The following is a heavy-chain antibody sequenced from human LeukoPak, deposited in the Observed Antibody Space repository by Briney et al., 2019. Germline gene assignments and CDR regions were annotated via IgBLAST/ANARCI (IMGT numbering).Heavy chain of an antibody. CDR2: INHSGST. CDR3: ARGGYSYGYIDY. Sequence: SETLSLTCAVYGGSFSGYYWSWIGQPPGKGLEWIGEINHSGSTNYNPSLKSRVTISVDTSKNQFSLKLSSVTAADTAVYYCARGGYSYGYIDYWGQGTLVTVSS. J-gene: IGHJ4*02. D-gene: IGHD5-18*01. V-gene: IGHV4-34*01. CDR1: GGSFSGYY.